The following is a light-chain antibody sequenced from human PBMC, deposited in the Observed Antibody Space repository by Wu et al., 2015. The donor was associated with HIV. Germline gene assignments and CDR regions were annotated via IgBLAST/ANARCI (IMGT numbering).Light chain of an antibody. CDR2: AAS. CDR1: QTISNY. J-gene: IGKJ2*03. V-gene: IGKV1-39*01. Sequence: DIQMTQSPSSLSASVGDRVTITCRASQTISNYLNWYQHKPGKALKLLIFAASTLQSGVPSRFSGSASGTDFTLTISSLQPEDFATYYCQQSYSDPRFSFGQGTKLEIK. CDR3: QQSYSDPRFS.